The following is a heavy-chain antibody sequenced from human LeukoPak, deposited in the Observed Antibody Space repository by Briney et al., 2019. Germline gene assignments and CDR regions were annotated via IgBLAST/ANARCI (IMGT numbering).Heavy chain of an antibody. Sequence: PSETLSLTCTVSGGPISSYYWSWIRQPPGKGLEWIGYIYYSGSTNYNPSLKSRVTISVDTSKNQFSLKLSSVTAADTAVYYCARRDGTRSSIVVVPAAMAPSDFYDAFDIWGQGTMVTVSS. CDR3: ARRDGTRSSIVVVPAAMAPSDFYDAFDI. D-gene: IGHD2-2*01. CDR1: GGPISSYY. J-gene: IGHJ3*02. V-gene: IGHV4-59*08. CDR2: IYYSGST.